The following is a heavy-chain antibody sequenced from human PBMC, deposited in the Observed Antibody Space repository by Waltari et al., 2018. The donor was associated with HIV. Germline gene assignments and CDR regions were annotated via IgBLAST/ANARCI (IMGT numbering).Heavy chain of an antibody. CDR3: TRAVFWSGFFRDYFFDY. CDR2: VNGDASST. D-gene: IGHD3-3*01. V-gene: IGHV3-74*01. CDR1: TFTFSNYR. J-gene: IGHJ4*02. Sequence: EVELVDSGGGLVQPGGSLRLSCVASTFTFSNYRIYWVRQLPGKGLVWVSRVNGDASSTDYADSVRGRFTISRDNAKNTVYLQMNSLRAEDTALYYCTRAVFWSGFFRDYFFDYWGQGTPVTVSS.